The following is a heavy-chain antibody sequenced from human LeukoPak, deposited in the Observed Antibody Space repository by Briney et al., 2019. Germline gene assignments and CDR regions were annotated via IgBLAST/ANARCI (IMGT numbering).Heavy chain of an antibody. CDR2: ISYDGSNK. CDR3: AEASYYYGSGSPRLDYYGMDV. CDR1: GFTFSSYG. Sequence: GGSLRLSCAASGFTFSSYGMHWVRQAPGKGLEWVAVISYDGSNKYYADSVKGRFTISRDNSKNTLYLQMNSLRAEDTAVYYCAEASYYYGSGSPRLDYYGMDVWGKGTTVTVSS. J-gene: IGHJ6*04. D-gene: IGHD3-10*01. V-gene: IGHV3-30*18.